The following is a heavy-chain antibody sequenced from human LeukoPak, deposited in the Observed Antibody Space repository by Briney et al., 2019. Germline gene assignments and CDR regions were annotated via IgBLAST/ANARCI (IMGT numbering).Heavy chain of an antibody. V-gene: IGHV3-7*01. J-gene: IGHJ4*02. Sequence: PGGSLRLSCTASGFTFSNYWLTWVRQAPGQGLEWVANIKQDGSEKHYVDSVTGRFNISRDNAKISLYLQMNSLRAEDTAVYYCARDRQIAYWGQGTLVTVSS. CDR2: IKQDGSEK. CDR3: ARDRQIAY. CDR1: GFTFSNYW.